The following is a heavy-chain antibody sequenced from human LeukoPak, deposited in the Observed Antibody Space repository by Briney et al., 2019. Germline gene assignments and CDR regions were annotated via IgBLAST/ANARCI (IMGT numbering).Heavy chain of an antibody. J-gene: IGHJ4*02. CDR1: GYTFTSYG. V-gene: IGHV1-18*01. D-gene: IGHD3-3*01. Sequence: ASVKVSCKASGYTFTSYGISWVRQAPGQGLEWMGWISAYNGHTNYAQKLQGRVTMTTDTSTSTAYMELRSLRSDDTAVYYCARSLYYDFWSGPSDYWGQGTLVTVSS. CDR3: ARSLYYDFWSGPSDY. CDR2: ISAYNGHT.